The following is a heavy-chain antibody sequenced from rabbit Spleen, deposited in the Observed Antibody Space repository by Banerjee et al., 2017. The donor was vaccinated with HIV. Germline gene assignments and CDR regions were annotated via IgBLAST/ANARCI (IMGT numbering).Heavy chain of an antibody. J-gene: IGHJ6*01. CDR2: INTYTGKP. Sequence: QSLEESGGGLVKPGASLTLTCKASGFFFSDRDVMCWVRQAPGKGLEWIACINTYTGKPVYATWAKGRFTISKTSSTTVTLQMTSLTVADTATYFCARDTSSSFSSYGMDLWGQGTLVTVS. CDR1: GFFFSDRDV. V-gene: IGHV1S40*01. D-gene: IGHD1-1*01. CDR3: ARDTSSSFSSYGMDL.